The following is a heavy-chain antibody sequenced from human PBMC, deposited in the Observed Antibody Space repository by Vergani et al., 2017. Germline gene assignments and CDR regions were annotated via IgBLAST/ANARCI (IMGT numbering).Heavy chain of an antibody. CDR3: ARHYYGSGSYYSGWFDP. CDR2: INHSGST. Sequence: QVQLQQWGAGLLKPSETLSLTCAVYGGSFSGYYWSWIRQPPGKGLERIGEINHSGSTNYNPSLKSRVTISVDTSKNQFSLKLSSVTAADTAVYYCARHYYGSGSYYSGWFDPWGQGTLVTVSS. CDR1: GGSFSGYY. D-gene: IGHD3-10*01. V-gene: IGHV4-34*01. J-gene: IGHJ5*02.